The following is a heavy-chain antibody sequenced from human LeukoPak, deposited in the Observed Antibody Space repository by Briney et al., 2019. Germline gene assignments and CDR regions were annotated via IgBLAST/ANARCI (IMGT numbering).Heavy chain of an antibody. J-gene: IGHJ1*01. V-gene: IGHV3-43*01. CDR2: ITWYGGST. D-gene: IGHD2-15*01. Sequence: GGSLXXXXXXXXFTLHDXNXXWVRQAPGKXXXXVXHITWYGGSTYYADSVKGRFIISRDNRKNSLYLQMNSLRTEDTALYYCARDRERGGSGPIRHWGQGTLVTVSS. CDR1: XFTLHDXN. CDR3: ARDRERGGSGPIRH.